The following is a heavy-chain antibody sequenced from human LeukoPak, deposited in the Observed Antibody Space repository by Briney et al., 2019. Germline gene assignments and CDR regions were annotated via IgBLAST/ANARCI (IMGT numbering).Heavy chain of an antibody. CDR1: GYTFTKYG. V-gene: IGHV1-18*01. Sequence: SVKVSCKASGYTFTKYGISWVRQAPGQGLEWMGRISAYNGNTNYAQKLQGRVTMTTDTSTNTAYMELRSLGSDDTAVYYCARDVAFYGSSWHNWFDPWGQGTLVTVSS. J-gene: IGHJ5*02. D-gene: IGHD6-13*01. CDR2: ISAYNGNT. CDR3: ARDVAFYGSSWHNWFDP.